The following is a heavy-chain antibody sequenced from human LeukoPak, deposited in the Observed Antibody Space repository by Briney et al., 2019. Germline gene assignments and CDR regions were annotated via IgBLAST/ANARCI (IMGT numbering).Heavy chain of an antibody. J-gene: IGHJ3*02. CDR3: ARPVYCSVTTCTGPLHI. D-gene: IGHD2-15*01. V-gene: IGHV4-59*12. CDR2: IYYSGST. Sequence: SETLSLTCTVSGGSIGSYYWSWIRQPPGKGLEWIGYIYYSGSTNYNPSLKSRVTISVDTSKNQFSLRLSSVTAADTALYFCARPVYCSVTTCTGPLHIWGQGTMVTVSS. CDR1: GGSIGSYY.